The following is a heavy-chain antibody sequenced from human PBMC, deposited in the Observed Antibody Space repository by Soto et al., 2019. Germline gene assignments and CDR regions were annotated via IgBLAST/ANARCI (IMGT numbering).Heavy chain of an antibody. J-gene: IGHJ4*02. CDR2: ISLSGETI. CDR3: ARSMAARADY. CDR1: GFGFSDYY. V-gene: IGHV3-11*01. D-gene: IGHD6-13*01. Sequence: QVQLVESGGELVKPGGSLRLSCAASGFGFSDYYMSWIRQAPGKGLEWISTISLSGETIYYSDSVKGRFTISRDNAKNALYLQMSSLRVDDTAVYFCARSMAARADYWGQGTLVTISS.